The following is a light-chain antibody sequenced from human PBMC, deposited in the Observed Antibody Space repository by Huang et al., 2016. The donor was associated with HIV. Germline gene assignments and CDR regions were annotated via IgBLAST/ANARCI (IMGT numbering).Light chain of an antibody. J-gene: IGKJ3*01. CDR3: HQRSNWFT. V-gene: IGKV3-11*01. CDR2: EAS. Sequence: EIVLTQSPATLSLSPGERAILSCRASQSISSPLSCYKHKPGQAPRLLIYEASNRATGIPARFSGSGSGTDFTLTISSLEPEDFAVYYCHQRSNWFTFGPGTRVDIK. CDR1: QSISSP.